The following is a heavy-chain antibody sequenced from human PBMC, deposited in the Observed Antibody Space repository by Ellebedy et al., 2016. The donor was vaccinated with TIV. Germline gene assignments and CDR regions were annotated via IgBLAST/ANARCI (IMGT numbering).Heavy chain of an antibody. CDR1: GGSINNYY. Sequence: MPSETLSLTCSVSGGSINNYYWTWIRQPPGQGLEWIGDIHHSGNSNIHPSLKSRVTLSLDTSKNQFSLDLRSVTDADTATYYCARDLGRYGMDVWGQGTTVTVSS. CDR3: ARDLGRYGMDV. V-gene: IGHV4-59*01. CDR2: IHHSGNS. J-gene: IGHJ6*02.